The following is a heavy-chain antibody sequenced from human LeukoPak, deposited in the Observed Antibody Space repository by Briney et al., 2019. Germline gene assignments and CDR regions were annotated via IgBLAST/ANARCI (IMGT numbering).Heavy chain of an antibody. V-gene: IGHV1-69*13. CDR3: ARVLRWSPYGMDV. Sequence: SVKVSCKASGGTFSSYAISWARQAPGQGLEWMGGIIPIFGTANYAQKFQGRVTITADESTSTAYMELSSLRSEDTAVYYCARVLRWSPYGMDVWGQGATVTVSS. CDR2: IIPIFGTA. J-gene: IGHJ6*02. CDR1: GGTFSSYA. D-gene: IGHD2-21*01.